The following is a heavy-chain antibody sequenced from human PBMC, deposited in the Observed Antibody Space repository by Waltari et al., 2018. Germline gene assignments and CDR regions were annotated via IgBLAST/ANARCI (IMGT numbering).Heavy chain of an antibody. CDR3: ASTTRVLRFLEWLFYFDY. D-gene: IGHD3-3*01. Sequence: QLQLQESGPGLVKPSETLSLTCTVSGGSISSSSYYWGWIRQPPGKGLEWIGSIYYSGSTYYNPSLKSRVTISVDTSKNQFSLKLSSVTAADTAVYYCASTTRVLRFLEWLFYFDYWGQGTLVTVSS. J-gene: IGHJ4*02. V-gene: IGHV4-39*01. CDR2: IYYSGST. CDR1: GGSISSSSYY.